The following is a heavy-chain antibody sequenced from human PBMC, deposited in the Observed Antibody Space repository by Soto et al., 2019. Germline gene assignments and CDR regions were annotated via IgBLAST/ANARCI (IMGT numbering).Heavy chain of an antibody. D-gene: IGHD6-6*01. CDR1: GGSFSGYY. CDR3: ARVGTAARPTIYYYYYGMDV. Sequence: LSLTCAVYGGSFSGYYWSWIRQPPGKGLEWIGEINHSGSTNYNPSLKSRVTISVDTSKNQFSLKLSSVTAADTAVYYCARVGTAARPTIYYYYYGMDVWGQGTTVTV. J-gene: IGHJ6*02. V-gene: IGHV4-34*01. CDR2: INHSGST.